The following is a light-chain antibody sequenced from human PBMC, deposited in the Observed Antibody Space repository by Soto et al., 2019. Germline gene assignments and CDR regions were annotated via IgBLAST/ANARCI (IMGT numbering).Light chain of an antibody. J-gene: IGKJ5*01. CDR2: RAT. CDR1: QSVSSY. V-gene: IGKV3-15*01. Sequence: EIVMTQSPATLSVSPGERDTLSCKASQSVSSYLAGYPHKPGQPPRLLIYRATTRATGIPARFRGSGSGTDFPLTISSPQSEDSEVYFCHQCRDWPLFTFVRGTRVEIK. CDR3: HQCRDWPLFT.